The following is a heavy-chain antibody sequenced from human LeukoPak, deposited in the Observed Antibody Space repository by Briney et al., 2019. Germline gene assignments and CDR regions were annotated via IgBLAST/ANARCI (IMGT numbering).Heavy chain of an antibody. D-gene: IGHD3-10*01. CDR3: ARRHYYGSGSYPLPFDY. CDR1: GYSFTIYW. CDR2: IYPGDSDT. Sequence: GESLKIACQGSGYSFTIYWIGWVRQMPGKGLEWMGIIYPGDSDTRYSPSFQGQVTISADKSISTAYLQWSSLKASATAMYYCARRHYYGSGSYPLPFDYWGQGTLVTVSS. J-gene: IGHJ4*02. V-gene: IGHV5-51*01.